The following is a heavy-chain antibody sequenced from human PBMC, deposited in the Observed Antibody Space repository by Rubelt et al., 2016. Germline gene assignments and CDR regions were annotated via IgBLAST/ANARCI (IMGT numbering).Heavy chain of an antibody. CDR3: ARLSSGWYYFDY. CDR2: IYYSGST. CDR1: GGSISSSSYY. Sequence: QLQLRESGPGLVKPSETLSLTCTVSGGSISSSSYYWGWIRQPPGKGLGWIGSIYYSGSTYFYPSLKGRVTISVDTSKNQFFLKLSSVTAADTAVYYCARLSSGWYYFDYWGQGTLVTVSS. D-gene: IGHD6-19*01. V-gene: IGHV4-39*01. J-gene: IGHJ4*02.